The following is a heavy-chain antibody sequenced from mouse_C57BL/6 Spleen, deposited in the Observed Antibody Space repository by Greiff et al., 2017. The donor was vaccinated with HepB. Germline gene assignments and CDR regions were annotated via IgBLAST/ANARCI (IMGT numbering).Heavy chain of an antibody. Sequence: QVQLQQPGAELVKPGASVKLSCKASGYTFTSYWMHWVKQRPGQGLEWIGMIHPNSGSTNYTEKFKSKATLTVDKSSSTAYMQLSSLASEDAAVYDCASEDGYYDFDDWGQGTTLTVSS. CDR1: GYTFTSYW. V-gene: IGHV1-64*01. CDR2: IHPNSGST. J-gene: IGHJ2*01. CDR3: ASEDGYYDFDD. D-gene: IGHD2-3*01.